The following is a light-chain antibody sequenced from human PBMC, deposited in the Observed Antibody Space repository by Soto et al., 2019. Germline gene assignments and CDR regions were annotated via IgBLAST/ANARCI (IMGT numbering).Light chain of an antibody. Sequence: DIQMTQSPSTLSGSVGDRVTITCRASQTISSWLAWYQQKPGKAPKLLIFDASILQSGVPSRFSGSGSGTEFTLSISRLQTDDFATYYCQQYGSFPPITFGGGTKVDIK. J-gene: IGKJ4*01. CDR3: QQYGSFPPIT. V-gene: IGKV1-5*01. CDR1: QTISSW. CDR2: DAS.